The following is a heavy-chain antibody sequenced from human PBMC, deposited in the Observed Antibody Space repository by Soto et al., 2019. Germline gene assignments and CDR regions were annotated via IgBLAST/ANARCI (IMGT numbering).Heavy chain of an antibody. V-gene: IGHV1-69*13. J-gene: IGHJ4*02. CDR3: ARDSGAKLSSS. CDR1: GGTFSSYR. Sequence: SVKVSCKASGGTFSSYRFNWVRQARGQGLEWLGGIAPIYRTADYAQKFQGRVTITADESTRTVYMELSSLKSQDTALYYCARDSGAKLSSSWGQGTLVTVSS. D-gene: IGHD6-13*01. CDR2: IAPIYRTA.